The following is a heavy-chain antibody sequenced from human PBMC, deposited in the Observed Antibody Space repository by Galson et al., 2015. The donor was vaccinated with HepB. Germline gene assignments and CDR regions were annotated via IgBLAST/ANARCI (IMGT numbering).Heavy chain of an antibody. V-gene: IGHV3-23*01. D-gene: IGHD2-2*01. CDR3: AKVDAAGYCSTTTCYGRGKIHY. CDR1: GFTFSSYA. Sequence: SLRLSCAASGFTFSSYAMSWVRQAPGEGLEWVSGISGSGGSTYYADPVKGRFTISRDTSKNTLYLQMNSLRAEDTAVYYCAKVDAAGYCSTTTCYGRGKIHYWGQGTLVTVSS. CDR2: ISGSGGST. J-gene: IGHJ4*02.